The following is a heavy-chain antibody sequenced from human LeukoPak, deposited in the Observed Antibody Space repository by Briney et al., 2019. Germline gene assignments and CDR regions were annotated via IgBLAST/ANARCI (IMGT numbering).Heavy chain of an antibody. V-gene: IGHV1-18*01. CDR3: ARVYGSGSYFSGDAFDI. D-gene: IGHD3-10*01. CDR2: ISAYNGNT. J-gene: IGHJ3*02. CDR1: GYTSTSYG. Sequence: GASVKVSCKASGYTSTSYGISWVRQAPGQGLEWMGWISAYNGNTNYAQKLQGRVTMTTDTSTSTAYMELRSLRSDDTAVYYCARVYGSGSYFSGDAFDIWGQGTMVTVSS.